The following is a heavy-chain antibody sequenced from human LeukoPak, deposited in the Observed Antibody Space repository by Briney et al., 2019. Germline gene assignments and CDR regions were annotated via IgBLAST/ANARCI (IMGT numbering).Heavy chain of an antibody. D-gene: IGHD1-20*01. CDR2: IYYSGST. CDR3: ARVAISGVLRWFDP. V-gene: IGHV4-59*01. CDR1: GGSISSYY. J-gene: IGHJ5*02. Sequence: SETLSLTCTVSGGSISSYYWSWIRQPPGKGLEWIGYIYYSGSTNYNPSLKSRVTISVDTSKNQFSLKLSSVPAADTAVYYCARVAISGVLRWFDPWGQGTLVTVSS.